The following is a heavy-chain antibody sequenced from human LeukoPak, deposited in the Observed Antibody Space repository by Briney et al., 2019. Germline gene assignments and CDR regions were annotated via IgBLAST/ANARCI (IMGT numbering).Heavy chain of an antibody. CDR3: ARQTTAYNSGWHFDY. CDR1: AGSISSGVYY. D-gene: IGHD6-19*01. V-gene: IGHV4-39*01. CDR2: IYHRGNT. Sequence: PPETRSLTCTVSAGSISSGVYYWAWLRQPPGKGLEWIGSIYHRGNTYYNLSPKSRLTISVDTSKNQFSLKLSSVTAADTTVYYCARQTTAYNSGWHFDYWGQGTLVTVSS. J-gene: IGHJ4*02.